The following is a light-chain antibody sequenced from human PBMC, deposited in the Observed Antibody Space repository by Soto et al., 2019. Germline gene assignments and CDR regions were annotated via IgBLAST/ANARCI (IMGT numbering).Light chain of an antibody. CDR1: QGISSY. CDR3: QQLNSYPWT. V-gene: IGKV1-9*01. CDR2: AAS. Sequence: IQLNQSPSSLSASVGDRVTITCRASQGISSYLAWYQQKPGKAPMLLIYAASTLQSGVPSRFSGSGSGTDFTLTISSRQPEDVATYYCQQLNSYPWTFGQGTKVEIK. J-gene: IGKJ1*01.